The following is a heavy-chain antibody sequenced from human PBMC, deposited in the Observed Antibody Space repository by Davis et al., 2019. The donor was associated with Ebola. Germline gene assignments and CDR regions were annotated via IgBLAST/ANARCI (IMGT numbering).Heavy chain of an antibody. CDR2: TYYTGST. CDR3: SRALEWSYYEPYYYYGMDV. J-gene: IGHJ6*04. V-gene: IGHV4-31*03. CDR1: GGSISRGGFY. D-gene: IGHD1-26*01. Sequence: MPSETLSLTCSVSGGSISRGGFYWSWIRLHPGKGLEWIGNTYYTGSTDYNPSLKSRVTISVDTSKNQFSLKLSSVTAADTAVYFCSRALEWSYYEPYYYYGMDVWGKGTTVTVSS.